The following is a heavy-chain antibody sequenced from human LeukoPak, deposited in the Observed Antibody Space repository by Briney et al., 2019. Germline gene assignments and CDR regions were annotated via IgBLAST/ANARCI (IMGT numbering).Heavy chain of an antibody. CDR1: GFTFSNYA. D-gene: IGHD3-22*01. V-gene: IGHV3-30-3*02. CDR2: ISYDGSNK. J-gene: IGHJ3*02. Sequence: GGSLRLSCAVSGFTFSNYAMHWVRQAPGKGLEWVAFISYDGSNKYYAHSVKGRFNISRDNSKNTLYLQMNSLRAEDTAVYYCAKSSMIPAGGAFDIWGQGTMVTVSS. CDR3: AKSSMIPAGGAFDI.